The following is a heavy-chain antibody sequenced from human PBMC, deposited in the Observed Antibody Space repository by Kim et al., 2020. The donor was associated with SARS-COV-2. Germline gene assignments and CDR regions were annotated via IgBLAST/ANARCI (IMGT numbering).Heavy chain of an antibody. CDR1: GFTFSSYG. D-gene: IGHD2-2*01. V-gene: IGHV3-30*18. Sequence: GGSLRLSCAASGFTFSSYGMHWVRQAPGKGLEWVAVISYDGSNKYYADSVKGRFTISRDNSKNTLYLQMNSLRAEDTAVYYCAKDRVWEVPAAMLHYYYGMDVWGQGTTVTVSS. CDR2: ISYDGSNK. CDR3: AKDRVWEVPAAMLHYYYGMDV. J-gene: IGHJ6*02.